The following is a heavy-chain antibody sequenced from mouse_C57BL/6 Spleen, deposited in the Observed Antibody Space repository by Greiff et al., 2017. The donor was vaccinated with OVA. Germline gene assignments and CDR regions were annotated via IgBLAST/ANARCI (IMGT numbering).Heavy chain of an antibody. D-gene: IGHD2-4*01. CDR1: GYAFTNYL. J-gene: IGHJ4*01. CDR3: ARAGDYDGGDDYAMDY. V-gene: IGHV1-54*01. Sequence: QVQLQQSGAELVRPGTSVKVSCKASGYAFTNYLIEWVKQRPGQGLEWIGVINPGSGGTNYNEKFKGKATLTADKSSSTAYMQLSSLTSEDSAVYFCARAGDYDGGDDYAMDYWGQGTSVTVSS. CDR2: INPGSGGT.